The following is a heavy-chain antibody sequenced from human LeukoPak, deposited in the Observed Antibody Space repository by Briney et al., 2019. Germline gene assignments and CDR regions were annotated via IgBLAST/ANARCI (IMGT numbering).Heavy chain of an antibody. D-gene: IGHD3-16*01. V-gene: IGHV3-21*01. CDR1: GFTFSSYS. CDR2: ISSSSSYI. CDR3: ARARPAYYDYVWGSYGFDY. Sequence: GGSLRLSCAASGFTFSSYSMNWVRQAPGKGLEWVSSISSSSSYIYYADSAKGRFTISRDNAKNSLYLQMNSLRAEDTAVYYCARARPAYYDYVWGSYGFDYWGQGTLVTVSS. J-gene: IGHJ4*02.